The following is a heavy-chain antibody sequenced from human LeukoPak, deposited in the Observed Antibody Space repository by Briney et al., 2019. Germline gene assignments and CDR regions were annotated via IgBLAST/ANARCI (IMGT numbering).Heavy chain of an antibody. V-gene: IGHV3-7*01. J-gene: IGHJ4*02. CDR1: GSTFSSYW. CDR3: ARGFCTGGSCTKFDY. D-gene: IGHD2-15*01. CDR2: IKYDGGEK. Sequence: GGSLRLSCAASGSTFSSYWMNWVRQAPGKGLGWVAKIKYDGGEKYYMESMRGRFTISRDNAESSLYLQMNSLRADDTAVYFCARGFCTGGSCTKFDYWGQGTLVTVSS.